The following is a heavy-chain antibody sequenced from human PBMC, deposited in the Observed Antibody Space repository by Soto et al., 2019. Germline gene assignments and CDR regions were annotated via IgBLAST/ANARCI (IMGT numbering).Heavy chain of an antibody. V-gene: IGHV2-5*02. CDR1: GFSLSTSGVG. Sequence: QITLEESGPTLLTPTQTLTLTCTFSGFSLSTSGVGVGWIRQPPGTALEWLALIYWDNDKRYSPSLKNGLTITKATSNNHVVLTRSNVDPADTATYYCAQRVIWRPHDWSLGGFDPWGQGTRVAVAS. D-gene: IGHD3-9*01. CDR3: AQRVIWRPHDWSLGGFDP. J-gene: IGHJ5*02. CDR2: IYWDNDK.